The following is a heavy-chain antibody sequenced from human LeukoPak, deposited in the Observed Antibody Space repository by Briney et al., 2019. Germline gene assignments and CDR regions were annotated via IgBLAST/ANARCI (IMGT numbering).Heavy chain of an antibody. V-gene: IGHV3-7*01. CDR3: AREVEMATFDY. CDR1: GFTFNRYG. CDR2: IKQDGSEK. D-gene: IGHD5-24*01. J-gene: IGHJ4*02. Sequence: GGSLRLSCVASGFTFNRYGMSWVRQAPGKGLEWVANIKQDGSEKYYVDSVKGRFTISRDNAKNSLYLQMNSLRAEDTAVYYCAREVEMATFDYWGQGTLVTVSS.